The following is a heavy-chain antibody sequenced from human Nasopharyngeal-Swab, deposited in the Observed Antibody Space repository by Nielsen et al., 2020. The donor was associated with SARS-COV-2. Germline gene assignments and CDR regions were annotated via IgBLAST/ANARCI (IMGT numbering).Heavy chain of an antibody. CDR1: GYTFTNYG. D-gene: IGHD4-17*01. CDR3: ARDDVATVTTWDC. V-gene: IGHV1-18*01. Sequence: ASVKVSCKASGYTFTNYGVSWVRQAPGQGLEWMGWISAYNGNTNYAQKLQGRVTMTTDTSTSTAYMELRSLRSDDTAVYYCARDDVATVTTWDCWGQGTLVTVSS. CDR2: ISAYNGNT. J-gene: IGHJ4*02.